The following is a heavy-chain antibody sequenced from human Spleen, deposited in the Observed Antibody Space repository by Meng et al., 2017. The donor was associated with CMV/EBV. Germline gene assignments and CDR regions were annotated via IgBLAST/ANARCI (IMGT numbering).Heavy chain of an antibody. CDR2: MSYDGNNI. Sequence: SGFTFSSYAMHWVRQAPGKGLEWVAVMSYDGNNIFYADSVKGRFTISRDNSKNTLYLQMNSLRAEDTAMYYCAREVVPAASNWFDPWGQGTLVTVSS. J-gene: IGHJ5*02. CDR1: GFTFSSYA. D-gene: IGHD2-2*01. CDR3: AREVVPAASNWFDP. V-gene: IGHV3-30-3*01.